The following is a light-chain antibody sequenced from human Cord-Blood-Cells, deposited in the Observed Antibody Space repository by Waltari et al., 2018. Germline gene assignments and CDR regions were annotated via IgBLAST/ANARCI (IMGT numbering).Light chain of an antibody. V-gene: IGLV2-14*01. CDR3: SSYTSSSTFV. CDR2: DVS. J-gene: IGLJ1*01. CDR1: SSDAGGYHY. Sequence: QSALTQPASVSGSPGHSITISCTGTSSDAGGYHYVSWYHQHPGKAPKLMIYDVSKRPSGVSNRFSGSKSGNTASLTISGLQAEDEADYYCSSYTSSSTFVFGTGTKVTVL.